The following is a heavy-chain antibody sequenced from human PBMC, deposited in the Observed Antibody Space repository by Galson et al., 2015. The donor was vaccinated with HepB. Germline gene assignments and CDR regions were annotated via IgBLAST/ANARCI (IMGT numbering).Heavy chain of an antibody. V-gene: IGHV1-3*01. J-gene: IGHJ4*02. CDR3: AIESYVAGRTNSPYYFDY. Sequence: SVKVSCKASGYTFTSYAMHWVRQAPGQRLEWMGWINAGNGNTKYSQKFQGRVTITRDTSASTAYMELSSLRSEDTAVYYCAIESYVAGRTNSPYYFDYWGQGTLVTVSS. D-gene: IGHD6-19*01. CDR2: INAGNGNT. CDR1: GYTFTSYA.